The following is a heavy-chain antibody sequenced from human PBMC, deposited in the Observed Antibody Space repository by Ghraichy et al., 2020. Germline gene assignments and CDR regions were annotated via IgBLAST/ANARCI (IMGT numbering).Heavy chain of an antibody. CDR1: GFTFSSYS. Sequence: GGSLRLSCAASGFTFSSYSMNWVRQAPGKGLEWVSYISSSSSNIYYADSVKGRFTISRDNAKNSLYLQMNSLRAEDTAVYYCAREAGYYYEHTLDYWGQGTLVTVSS. V-gene: IGHV3-21*01. J-gene: IGHJ4*02. CDR2: ISSSSSNI. CDR3: AREAGYYYEHTLDY. D-gene: IGHD3-22*01.